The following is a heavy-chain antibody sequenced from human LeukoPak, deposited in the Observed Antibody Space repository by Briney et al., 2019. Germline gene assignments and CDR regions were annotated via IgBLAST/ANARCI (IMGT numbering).Heavy chain of an antibody. CDR1: GYTFTNYG. CDR2: VSGYNGNT. V-gene: IGHV1-18*01. D-gene: IGHD5-18*01. J-gene: IGHJ3*02. CDR3: ARDWDTVMVTDTFDI. Sequence: ASVKVSCKASGYTFTNYGISWVRQAPGQGLEWMGWVSGYNGNTYYVQKLQGRVTMTTDTSRNTAYMELRSLRSDDTAVYYCARDWDTVMVTDTFDIWGQGTVVTVSS.